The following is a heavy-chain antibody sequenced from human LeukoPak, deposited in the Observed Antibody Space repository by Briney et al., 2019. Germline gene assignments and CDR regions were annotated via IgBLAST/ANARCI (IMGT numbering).Heavy chain of an antibody. CDR1: GYTLTELS. Sequence: ASVKVSCKVSGYTLTELSMHWVRQAPGKGLEWMGGFDPEDGERIYAQKFQGRVSMTEDTSTDTAYMELSSLRSEDTAVYYCATLITMIEGDAFDIWGQGTMVTVSS. J-gene: IGHJ3*02. D-gene: IGHD3-22*01. CDR3: ATLITMIEGDAFDI. V-gene: IGHV1-24*01. CDR2: FDPEDGER.